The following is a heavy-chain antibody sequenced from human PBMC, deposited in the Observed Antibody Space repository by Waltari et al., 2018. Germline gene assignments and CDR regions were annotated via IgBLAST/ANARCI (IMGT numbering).Heavy chain of an antibody. CDR1: GFTFSSYG. CDR2: IRYDGSNK. V-gene: IGHV3-30*02. Sequence: QVQLVESGGGVVQPGGSLRLSCAASGFTFSSYGMHWVRQAPGKGLEWVAFIRYDGSNKYYADSVKGRFTISRDNSKNTLYLQMNSLRAEDTAVYYCAKDITIFGVVIPLGYWGQGTLVTVSS. D-gene: IGHD3-3*01. CDR3: AKDITIFGVVIPLGY. J-gene: IGHJ4*02.